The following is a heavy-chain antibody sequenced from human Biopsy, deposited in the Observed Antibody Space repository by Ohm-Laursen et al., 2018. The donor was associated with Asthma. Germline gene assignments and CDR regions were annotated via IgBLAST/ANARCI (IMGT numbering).Heavy chain of an antibody. J-gene: IGHJ4*02. CDR3: ARATSTWSQSGPHYFDH. V-gene: IGHV4-59*01. D-gene: IGHD6-13*01. CDR1: PGSINDYY. Sequence: SQTLSLTCTVSPGSINDYYWNWIRQFPGKGLEWIGYVHSTGSTRFSPSLKSRLTISVDTSVDQVSLKLTSVTAADTAVYYCARATSTWSQSGPHYFDHWGQGTLVTVSS. CDR2: VHSTGST.